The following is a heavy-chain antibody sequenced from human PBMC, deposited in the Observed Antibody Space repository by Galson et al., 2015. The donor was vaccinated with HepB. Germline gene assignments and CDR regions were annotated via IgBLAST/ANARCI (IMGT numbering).Heavy chain of an antibody. Sequence: SVKVSCKASGYTFTSYAMHWVRQAPGQRLEWMGWINAGNGNTKYSQKFQGRVTITRDTSASTAYMELSSLRSEDTAVYYCARDHCSGGSCYYDYWGQGTLVTISS. CDR3: ARDHCSGGSCYYDY. CDR2: INAGNGNT. J-gene: IGHJ4*02. D-gene: IGHD2-15*01. V-gene: IGHV1-3*01. CDR1: GYTFTSYA.